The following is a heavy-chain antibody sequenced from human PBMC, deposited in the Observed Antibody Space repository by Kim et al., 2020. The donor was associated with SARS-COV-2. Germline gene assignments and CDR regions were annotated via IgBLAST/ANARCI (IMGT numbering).Heavy chain of an antibody. CDR1: GGSISGYY. CDR2: IFYGGGT. V-gene: IGHV4-59*13. Sequence: SETLSLTCSVSGGSISGYYWSWMRQPPGKGLEWIGYIFYGGGTNYNASLKSRVTISVDTSKNKLSLTLSSVTAADTAVYYCARWGSPYYGSKASKGGMDVWGQGTMVTVSS. CDR3: ARWGSPYYGSKASKGGMDV. J-gene: IGHJ6*02. D-gene: IGHD3-10*01.